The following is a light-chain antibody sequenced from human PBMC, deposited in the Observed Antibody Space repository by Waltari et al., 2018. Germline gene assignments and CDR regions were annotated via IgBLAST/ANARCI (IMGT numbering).Light chain of an antibody. CDR3: QQRSNSYT. J-gene: IGKJ2*01. Sequence: EIVLTQSPATLSLSPGERATLSCRASQSVSSYLAWYQQKPGKAPRLLIYDASNRATGIPARFSGSGSGTDFTLTISSLEPEDFAVYYCQQRSNSYTFGQGTKLEIK. CDR2: DAS. CDR1: QSVSSY. V-gene: IGKV3-11*01.